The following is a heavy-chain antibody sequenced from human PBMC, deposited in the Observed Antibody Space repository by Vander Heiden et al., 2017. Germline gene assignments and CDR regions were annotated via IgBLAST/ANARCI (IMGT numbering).Heavy chain of an antibody. CDR2: IWYDGSNK. D-gene: IGHD4-17*01. J-gene: IGHJ3*02. V-gene: IGHV3-33*01. CDR1: GFTFSSSG. Sequence: QVQLVESGGGVVQPGRSLRLSCAASGFTFSSSGMHWVRQAPGKGLEWVAVIWYDGSNKYYGDSVKGRFTISRDNSKNTVYLQMNSLRDEDTAVYYCAREGGATTAVIPFYAIDIWGQGTMVTVSS. CDR3: AREGGATTAVIPFYAIDI.